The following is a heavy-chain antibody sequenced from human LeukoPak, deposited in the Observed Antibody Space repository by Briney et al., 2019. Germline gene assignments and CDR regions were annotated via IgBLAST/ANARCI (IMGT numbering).Heavy chain of an antibody. CDR1: GDSISSGGYS. Sequence: TSQTLSLTCAVSGDSISSGGYSWSWIRQPPGKGLEWIGYIYHSGSTYYNPSLKSRVTISVDRSKNQFSLKLSSVTAADTAVYYCAGDSDYVSNGAFDIWGQGTMVTVSS. D-gene: IGHD5-12*01. J-gene: IGHJ3*02. CDR2: IYHSGST. CDR3: AGDSDYVSNGAFDI. V-gene: IGHV4-30-2*01.